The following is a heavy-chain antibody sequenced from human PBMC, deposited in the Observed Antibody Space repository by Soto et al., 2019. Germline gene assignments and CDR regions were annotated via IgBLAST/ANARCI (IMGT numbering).Heavy chain of an antibody. Sequence: SETLSLTCTVCGGSISSYYWSWIRQPPGKGLEWIGYIYYSGSTNYNPSLKSRVTISVDTSKNQFSLKLSSVTAADTAVYYCARNLTVTSPMDVWGKGTTVTVSS. V-gene: IGHV4-59*08. J-gene: IGHJ6*04. CDR3: ARNLTVTSPMDV. CDR1: GGSISSYY. CDR2: IYYSGST. D-gene: IGHD4-17*01.